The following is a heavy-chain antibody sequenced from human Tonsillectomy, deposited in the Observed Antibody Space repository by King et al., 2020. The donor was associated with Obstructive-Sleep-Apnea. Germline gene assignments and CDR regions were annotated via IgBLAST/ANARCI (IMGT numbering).Heavy chain of an antibody. CDR2: ISISSSYS. CDR3: AREIPTEYFFDY. Sequence: VQLVESGGGLVKPGGSLRLSCAASAFTLSDYYMTWIRQAPGKGLEWVSYISISSSYSNYADSVKGRFTISRDNAKNSLYLQMNSLRAEDTAVYYCAREIPTEYFFDYWGQGTLVTVSS. J-gene: IGHJ4*02. D-gene: IGHD1-14*01. CDR1: AFTLSDYY. V-gene: IGHV3-11*06.